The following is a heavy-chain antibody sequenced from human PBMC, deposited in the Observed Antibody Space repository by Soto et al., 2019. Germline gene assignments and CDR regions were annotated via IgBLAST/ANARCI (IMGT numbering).Heavy chain of an antibody. Sequence: GGSLTLFCAASGFAFRRYGMHWVRQTPGKGLEWVACLGFDGGGLYYGDSVKGRFTISRDNSKTTVELPMGMLRVEDTALYYCAREPVVSNNAMAAWGKGTMAPVSS. V-gene: IGHV3-30*02. CDR1: GFAFRRYG. J-gene: IGHJ6*04. CDR2: LGFDGGGL. CDR3: AREPVVSNNAMAA. D-gene: IGHD2-15*01.